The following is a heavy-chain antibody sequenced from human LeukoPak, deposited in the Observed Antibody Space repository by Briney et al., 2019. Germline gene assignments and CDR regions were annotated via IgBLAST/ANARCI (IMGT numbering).Heavy chain of an antibody. J-gene: IGHJ4*02. V-gene: IGHV1-18*01. CDR3: ATGWAAGKRGPNFDY. CDR1: GYTFTSYG. D-gene: IGHD6-13*01. CDR2: ISAYNGNT. Sequence: ASVKVSCKASGYTFTSYGISWVRQAPGQGLEWMGGISAYNGNTNYAQKLQGRVTMTTDTSTSTAYMELRSLRSDDTAVYYCATGWAAGKRGPNFDYWGQGTLVTVSS.